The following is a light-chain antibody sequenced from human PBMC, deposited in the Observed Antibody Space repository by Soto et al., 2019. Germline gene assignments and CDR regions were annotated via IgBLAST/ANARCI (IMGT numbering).Light chain of an antibody. Sequence: SYELTQPPSVSVAPGQTARISCGGNNIGYKGVHWYQQKPGQTPVLVVYDNSDRPSGIPERFSGSNSGNTATLTISRVEAGDEADYYCQVWDSSSDHHVVFGGGTKLTVL. V-gene: IGLV3-21*02. CDR2: DNS. CDR3: QVWDSSSDHHVV. J-gene: IGLJ2*01. CDR1: NIGYKG.